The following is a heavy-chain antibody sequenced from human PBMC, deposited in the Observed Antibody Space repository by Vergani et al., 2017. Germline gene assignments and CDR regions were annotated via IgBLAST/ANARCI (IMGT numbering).Heavy chain of an antibody. CDR2: TWYDGNNK. V-gene: IGHV3-33*01. Sequence: QVQLVESGGGVVQPGRSLRLSCAASGFTFNQYGMHWVRQAPGKGLEWVAVTWYDGNNKQYADSVKGRFTISRDNSKSTMYLQMNSLRDEDTAVYYCARLNLMDSSGYRYWGQGTLVTVSS. J-gene: IGHJ4*02. CDR3: ARLNLMDSSGYRY. D-gene: IGHD3-22*01. CDR1: GFTFNQYG.